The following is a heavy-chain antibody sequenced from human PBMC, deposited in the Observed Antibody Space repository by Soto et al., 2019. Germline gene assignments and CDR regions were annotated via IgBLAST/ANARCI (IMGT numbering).Heavy chain of an antibody. V-gene: IGHV3-74*01. CDR1: GFTFSSYW. D-gene: IGHD3-10*01. J-gene: IGHJ4*02. CDR3: GRGASGSYRLDY. CDR2: SNSDGSST. Sequence: EVQLVESGGGLVQPGESLRLSCAASGFTFSSYWMHWVRQAPGKGLVWVSRSNSDGSSTNYADSVKGQCTISRDNAKNTLYLQMNRPRAQDTAVYYSGRGASGSYRLDYWGQGTLVTVSS.